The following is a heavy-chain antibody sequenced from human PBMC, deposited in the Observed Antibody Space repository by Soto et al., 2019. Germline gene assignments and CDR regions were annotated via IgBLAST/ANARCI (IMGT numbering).Heavy chain of an antibody. CDR1: GYTFTGYY. CDR2: INPNSGGT. D-gene: IGHD2-2*01. CDR3: ARDRRYCSSTSCYARYYYYYMDV. J-gene: IGHJ6*03. V-gene: IGHV1-2*04. Sequence: QVQLVQSGAEVKKPGASVKVSCKASGYTFTGYYMHWVRQAPGQGLEWMGWINPNSGGTNYAQKFKGWVTITRDTSISTAYMELSRLRSDDTAVYYCARDRRYCSSTSCYARYYYYYMDVWGKGTTVTVSS.